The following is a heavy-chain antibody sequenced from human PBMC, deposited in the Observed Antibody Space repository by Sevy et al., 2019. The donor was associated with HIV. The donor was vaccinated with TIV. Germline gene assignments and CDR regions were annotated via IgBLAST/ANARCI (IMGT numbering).Heavy chain of an antibody. CDR3: ARDRRNYAGQYFGY. J-gene: IGHJ4*02. Sequence: GGSLRLSCAASGFTFSDYYMSWIRQVPGKGLEWVSDISSGSTYTKYADSVKGRFTISRDNAKNSLYLQMNSLRVEDTAIYYCARDRRNYAGQYFGYWGQGTLVTLSS. D-gene: IGHD1-7*01. CDR2: ISSGSTYT. V-gene: IGHV3-11*06. CDR1: GFTFSDYY.